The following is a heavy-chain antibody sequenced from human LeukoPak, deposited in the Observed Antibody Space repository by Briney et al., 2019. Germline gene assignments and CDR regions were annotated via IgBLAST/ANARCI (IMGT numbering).Heavy chain of an antibody. D-gene: IGHD6-13*01. CDR2: INPSGGST. J-gene: IGHJ5*02. CDR1: GYTFTSYY. V-gene: IGHV1-46*01. Sequence: ASVKVSCKASGYTFTSYYMHWVRQAPGQGLEWMGIINPSGGSTSYAQKFQGRVTMTRDTSTSTVYMELSSLRSEDTAVYYCARGLGAAAGMAYIWFDPWGQGTLVTVSS. CDR3: ARGLGAAAGMAYIWFDP.